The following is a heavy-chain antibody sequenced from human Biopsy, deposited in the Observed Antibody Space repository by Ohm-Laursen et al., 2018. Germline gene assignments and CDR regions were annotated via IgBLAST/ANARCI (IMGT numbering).Heavy chain of an antibody. J-gene: IGHJ6*02. CDR2: IYYSGST. Sequence: SDTLSPTCTVSGGSISSDYWSWIRQTPGKGLEWIGYIYYSGSTNYNPSLKSRVTISVDTSKNQFSLRLNSVTAADTAVYYCARATNNTGWPYYYFYGMDVWGQGTTVTVSS. CDR3: ARATNNTGWPYYYFYGMDV. V-gene: IGHV4-59*07. D-gene: IGHD6-19*01. CDR1: GGSISSDY.